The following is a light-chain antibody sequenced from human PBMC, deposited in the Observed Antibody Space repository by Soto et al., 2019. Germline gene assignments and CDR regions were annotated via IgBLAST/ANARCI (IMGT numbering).Light chain of an antibody. J-gene: IGKJ1*01. V-gene: IGKV3-15*01. Sequence: ETMMTQSPDTLSVSLGERATLSCSASQILRSSLAWYQQKPGQAPRLLIYDASTRATGIPARFSGSGSGTDFTLTISGLQSEDFAVYYCQQYNNWPQTFGQGTKVDIK. CDR3: QQYNNWPQT. CDR2: DAS. CDR1: QILRSS.